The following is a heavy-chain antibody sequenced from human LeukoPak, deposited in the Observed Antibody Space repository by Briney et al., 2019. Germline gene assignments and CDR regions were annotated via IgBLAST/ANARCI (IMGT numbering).Heavy chain of an antibody. J-gene: IGHJ4*02. Sequence: GSSVKVSCKASGYTFTGYYMHWVRQAPGQGLEWMGWINTNSGGTKYAQKFQGRVTMTRATSITPAYMGLSRLRSDDTAVYYCARELVETLVDYWGQGTLVTVPS. D-gene: IGHD4-23*01. CDR3: ARELVETLVDY. V-gene: IGHV1-2*02. CDR1: GYTFTGYY. CDR2: INTNSGGT.